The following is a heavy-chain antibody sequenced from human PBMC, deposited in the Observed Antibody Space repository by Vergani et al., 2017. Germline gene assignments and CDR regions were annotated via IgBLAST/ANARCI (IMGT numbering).Heavy chain of an antibody. D-gene: IGHD6-13*01. CDR1: GCSISSGSYY. V-gene: IGHV4-61*02. CDR2: IYTSGST. J-gene: IGHJ4*02. CDR3: AMGIAAAGIDSFDY. Sequence: QVQLQESGPGLVKPSQTLSLTCTVSGCSISSGSYYWSWIRQPAGKGLEWIGRIYTSGSTNYNPSLKSRVTISVDTSKNQFSLKLSSVTAADTAVYYCAMGIAAAGIDSFDYWGQGTLVTVSS.